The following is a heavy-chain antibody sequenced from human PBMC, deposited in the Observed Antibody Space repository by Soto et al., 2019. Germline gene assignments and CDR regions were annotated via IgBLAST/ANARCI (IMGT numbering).Heavy chain of an antibody. CDR1: GYTFTSYG. J-gene: IGHJ4*02. Sequence: ASVKVSCKASGYTFTSYGISWVRQAPGQGLEWMGWISAYNGNTNYAQKLQGRVTMTTDTSTSTAYMELRSLRSDDTAVCYCATGPLRFLEWSKSTLDYWGQGTLVTVSS. CDR3: ATGPLRFLEWSKSTLDY. D-gene: IGHD3-3*01. V-gene: IGHV1-18*01. CDR2: ISAYNGNT.